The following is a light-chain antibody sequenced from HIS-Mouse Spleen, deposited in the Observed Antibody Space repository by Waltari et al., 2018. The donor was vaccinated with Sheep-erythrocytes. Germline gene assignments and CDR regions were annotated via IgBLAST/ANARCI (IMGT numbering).Light chain of an antibody. CDR3: CSYAGSYNHV. CDR2: DVS. Sequence: QSALTQPRSVSGSPGQSVTISCTGTSSDVGGYNYVSWYQQHPGKAPKLMIYDVSKRPSGVPDGFSGSNSGNTASLTISGLQAEDEADYYCCSYAGSYNHVFATGTKVTVL. CDR1: SSDVGGYNY. V-gene: IGLV2-11*01. J-gene: IGLJ1*01.